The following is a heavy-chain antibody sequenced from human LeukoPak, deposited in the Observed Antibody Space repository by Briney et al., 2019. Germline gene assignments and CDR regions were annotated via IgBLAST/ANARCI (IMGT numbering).Heavy chain of an antibody. D-gene: IGHD3-10*01. CDR2: ISYDGSNK. V-gene: IGHV3-30*03. J-gene: IGHJ4*02. CDR3: ATDSYVSGSYYRLFY. CDR1: GFTFSRYG. Sequence: GGSLRLSCAASGFTFSRYGMHWVRQAPGKGLEWVAVISYDGSNKYYGDSVKGRFTISRDNAKNTLYLQMNNLRAEDTAIYYCATDSYVSGSYYRLFYWGQGTLVTVSS.